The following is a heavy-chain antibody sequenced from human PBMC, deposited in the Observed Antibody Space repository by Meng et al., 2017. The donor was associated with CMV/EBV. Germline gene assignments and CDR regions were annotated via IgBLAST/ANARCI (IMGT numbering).Heavy chain of an antibody. Sequence: GGSLRLSCAVYGGSFSGYYWSWVRQAPGKGLEWVANIKQDGSEKYYVDSVKGRFTISRDNAKNSLYLQMNSLRAEDTAVYYCARLLYNWNDAGVDYWGQGTLVTVSS. CDR1: GGSFSGYY. CDR3: ARLLYNWNDAGVDY. CDR2: IKQDGSEK. V-gene: IGHV3-7*01. J-gene: IGHJ4*02. D-gene: IGHD1-20*01.